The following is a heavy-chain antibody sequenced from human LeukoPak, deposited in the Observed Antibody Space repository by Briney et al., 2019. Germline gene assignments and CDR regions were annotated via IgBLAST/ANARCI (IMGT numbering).Heavy chain of an antibody. CDR2: ISRSSSYI. D-gene: IGHD3-10*01. CDR3: ARDYYGSGSYYEAFDI. CDR1: GFTFYTYS. V-gene: IGHV3-21*01. Sequence: GGSLRLSCAASGFTFYTYSMNWVRQAPGKGLEWVSSISRSSSYIYYVDSVKGRFTISRDNAKNSLYLQMNSLRAEDTAVYYCARDYYGSGSYYEAFDIWGQGTMVTVSS. J-gene: IGHJ3*02.